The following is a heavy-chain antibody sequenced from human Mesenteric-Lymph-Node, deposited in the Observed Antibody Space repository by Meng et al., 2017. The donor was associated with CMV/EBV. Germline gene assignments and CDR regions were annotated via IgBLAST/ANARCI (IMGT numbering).Heavy chain of an antibody. CDR3: ARGREYSSSSALYYYYYYGMDV. CDR2: ISKSGST. D-gene: IGHD6-6*01. V-gene: IGHV4-59*11. CDR1: GAFMSNHY. Sequence: SETLSLTCSVSGAFMSNHYWSWIRQPPGKGLEWLGYISKSGSTDYNPSLKSRVTLSVDTSKNQFSLKLSSVTAADTAVYYCARGREYSSSSALYYYYYYGMDVWGQGTTVTVSS. J-gene: IGHJ6*02.